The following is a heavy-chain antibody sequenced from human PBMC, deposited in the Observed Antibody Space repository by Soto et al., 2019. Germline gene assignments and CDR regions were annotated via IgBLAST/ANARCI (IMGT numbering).Heavy chain of an antibody. CDR1: GGTFSSYA. Sequence: SVKVSCKASGGTFSSYAISWVRQAPGQGLEWMGGIIPIFGTANYAQKFQGRVTITADESTSTAYMELSSLRSEDTAVYYCAREVVGGITMIVGAFDIWGQGTMVTGSS. CDR2: IIPIFGTA. CDR3: AREVVGGITMIVGAFDI. D-gene: IGHD3-22*01. V-gene: IGHV1-69*13. J-gene: IGHJ3*02.